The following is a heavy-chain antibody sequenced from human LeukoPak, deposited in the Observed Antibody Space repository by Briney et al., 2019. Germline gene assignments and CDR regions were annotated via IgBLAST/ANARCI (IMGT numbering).Heavy chain of an antibody. CDR2: INPSGGST. CDR1: GYTFTSYY. Sequence: GASVKVSCKASGYTFTSYYMHWVRQAPGQGLEWMGIINPSGGSTSYAQKFQGRVTMTRDTSTSTAYMELSSLRSEDTAVYYCARASRLDYYDSSGYFYFDYWGQGTLVTVSS. V-gene: IGHV1-46*01. D-gene: IGHD3-22*01. CDR3: ARASRLDYYDSSGYFYFDY. J-gene: IGHJ4*02.